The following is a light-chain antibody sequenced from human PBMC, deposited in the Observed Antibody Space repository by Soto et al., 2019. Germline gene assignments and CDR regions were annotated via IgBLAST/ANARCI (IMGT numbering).Light chain of an antibody. V-gene: IGKV3D-15*02. CDR1: QSAGNF. CDR3: QQYGNSPIT. Sequence: EIVMTQSPATLSVSPGETASLSCRASQSAGNFLAWYQQKPGQAPRLLIYYISTRATGIPARFSGSRYPTDFTLTISRLEPEDFAVYYCQQYGNSPITFGQGTRLEIK. CDR2: YIS. J-gene: IGKJ5*01.